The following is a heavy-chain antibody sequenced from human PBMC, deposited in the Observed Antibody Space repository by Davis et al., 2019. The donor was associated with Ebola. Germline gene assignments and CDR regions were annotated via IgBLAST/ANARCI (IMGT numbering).Heavy chain of an antibody. CDR1: GDSVSSGG. CDR2: TYYSSKWYS. J-gene: IGHJ6*02. D-gene: IGHD6-19*01. V-gene: IGHV6-1*01. CDR3: ARGWYRTGLDV. Sequence: PSETLSLTCAISGDSVSSGGWNWIRQSPSRGLEWLGRTYYSSKWYSDYAPSVKSRITINPDTSKNQLSLHLNSVTPEDTAIYYCARGWYRTGLDVWGQGTTVTVSS.